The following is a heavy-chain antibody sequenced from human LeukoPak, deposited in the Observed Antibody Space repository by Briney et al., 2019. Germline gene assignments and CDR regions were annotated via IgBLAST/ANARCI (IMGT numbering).Heavy chain of an antibody. CDR2: ISYDGSNK. CDR1: GFTFSSYA. CDR3: AREGTLGVYFDY. V-gene: IGHV3-30-3*01. Sequence: GRSLRLSCAASGFTFSSYAIHWVRQAPGKGLAWVAVISYDGSNKYYADSVKGRFTISRDNSKNTLYLQMNSLRAEDTAVYYCAREGTLGVYFDYWGQGTLVTVSS. J-gene: IGHJ4*02.